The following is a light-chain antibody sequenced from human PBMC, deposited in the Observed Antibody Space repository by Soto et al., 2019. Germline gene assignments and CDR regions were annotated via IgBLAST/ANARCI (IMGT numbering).Light chain of an antibody. CDR1: QGISSY. CDR2: AAS. V-gene: IGKV1-9*01. J-gene: IGKJ4*01. CDR3: QQINSYPLT. Sequence: DIQLTQSPSFLSASVGDRVTITCRASQGISSYLAWYQQRPGKAPKLLIYAASTLQGGVPSRFSGSGSGTEFTLTISSLLPEDFATYHCQQINSYPLTFGGGTKVEIK.